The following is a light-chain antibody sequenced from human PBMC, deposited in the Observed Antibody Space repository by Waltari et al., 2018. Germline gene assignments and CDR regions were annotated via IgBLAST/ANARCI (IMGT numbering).Light chain of an antibody. V-gene: IGLV2-23*02. Sequence: QSALTQPASVSGSPGQSITISCTGTSSDVGSYNIVSWYQQHPGKAPKLMIYEVSKRPSGVSNRFSGSKSGTTASLTISGLQAEDEADYYCCSYAGSSTSVFGTGTKVTVL. J-gene: IGLJ1*01. CDR1: SSDVGSYNI. CDR3: CSYAGSSTSV. CDR2: EVS.